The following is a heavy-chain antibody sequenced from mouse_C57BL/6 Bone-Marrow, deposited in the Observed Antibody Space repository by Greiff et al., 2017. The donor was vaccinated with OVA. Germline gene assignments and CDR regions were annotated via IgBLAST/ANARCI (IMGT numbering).Heavy chain of an antibody. CDR2: IRSGGSYT. Sequence: EVQGVESGGDLVKPGGSLKLSCAASGFTFSSYGMSWVRQTPDKRLEWVATIRSGGSYTYYPDSVQGRFTISRANAKNTLYRQMSSLKSEDTAMYYCARRDYDGAMDYWGQGTSVTDAS. V-gene: IGHV5-6*01. J-gene: IGHJ4*01. CDR1: GFTFSSYG. D-gene: IGHD2-4*01. CDR3: ARRDYDGAMDY.